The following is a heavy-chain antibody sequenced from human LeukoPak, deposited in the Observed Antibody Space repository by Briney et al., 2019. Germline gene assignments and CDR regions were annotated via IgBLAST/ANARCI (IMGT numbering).Heavy chain of an antibody. CDR2: ISGSGGST. V-gene: IGHV3-23*01. Sequence: GGSLRLSCAASGFTFSSYAMSWVRQAPGKGLEWVSAISGSGGSTYYADSVKGRFTISRDNSKNTLYLQMNSLRAEDTAVYYCAKDPLTRVTTSSYFDYWGQGTLVTVSS. J-gene: IGHJ4*02. CDR1: GFTFSSYA. CDR3: AKDPLTRVTTSSYFDY. D-gene: IGHD4-11*01.